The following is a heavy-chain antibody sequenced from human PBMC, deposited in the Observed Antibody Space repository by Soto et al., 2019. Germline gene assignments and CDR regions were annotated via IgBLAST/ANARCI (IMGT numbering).Heavy chain of an antibody. Sequence: SETLSLTCTVSGGSIRSYYWGWIRQPPGKGLEWIGYIYYSGSTNYNPSLKSRVTISIDRSKNQFSLKLSSVTAADTAVYYCARHGLDYDILTGYYPDNWFDPWGQGTLVTVSS. CDR3: ARHGLDYDILTGYYPDNWFDP. J-gene: IGHJ5*02. CDR2: IYYSGST. D-gene: IGHD3-9*01. V-gene: IGHV4-59*08. CDR1: GGSIRSYY.